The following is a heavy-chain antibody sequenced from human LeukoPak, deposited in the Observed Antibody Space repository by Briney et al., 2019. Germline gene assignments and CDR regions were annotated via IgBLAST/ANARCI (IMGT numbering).Heavy chain of an antibody. Sequence: SETLSLICGVPGYSISSGYQWAWIRQSPGKGLEWIGSIYHSGSAHYNPSLKSRVTISVETSKNQFSLNIFSVTAADTAVYYCARDPRWLTPDCTSTSCYENYFDPWGQGTLVTVSS. V-gene: IGHV4-38-2*02. CDR3: ARDPRWLTPDCTSTSCYENYFDP. J-gene: IGHJ5*02. CDR2: IYHSGSA. CDR1: GYSISSGYQ. D-gene: IGHD2-2*01.